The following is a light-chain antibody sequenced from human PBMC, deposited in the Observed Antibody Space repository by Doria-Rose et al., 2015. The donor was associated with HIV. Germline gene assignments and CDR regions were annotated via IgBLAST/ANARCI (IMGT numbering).Light chain of an antibody. Sequence: TQSPESLGMSLGERATLNCKSNQSLLYASKNYLAWYQQKPGQPPKLLIYWESTRQSGVTARFSGSGSGTDFTLTISSLEAEDVAVYYCQQYYDTPSFGPGTTVDIK. J-gene: IGKJ3*01. CDR3: QQYYDTPS. CDR2: WES. V-gene: IGKV4-1*01. CDR1: QSLLYASKNY.